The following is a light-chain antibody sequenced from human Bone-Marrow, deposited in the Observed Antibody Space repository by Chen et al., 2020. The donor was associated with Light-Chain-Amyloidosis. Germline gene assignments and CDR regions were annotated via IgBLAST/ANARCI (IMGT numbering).Light chain of an antibody. CDR3: QSADSSGTYEVI. J-gene: IGLJ2*01. Sequence: SYELTQPPSVPVSPGQTARITCSGDDLPTKYAYWYQQKPGQAPVLVIHIDTERPSGISERFSGSSSGTTATLTISGVQAEDEADYHCQSADSSGTYEVIFGGGTKLTVL. CDR1: DLPTKY. CDR2: IDT. V-gene: IGLV3-25*03.